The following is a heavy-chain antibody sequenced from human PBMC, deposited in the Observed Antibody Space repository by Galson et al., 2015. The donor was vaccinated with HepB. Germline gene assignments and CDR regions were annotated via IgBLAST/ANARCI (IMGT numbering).Heavy chain of an antibody. Sequence: SLRLSCAASGFTFSSYEMNWVRQAPGKGLEWVSYISSSGSTIYYADSVKGRFTISRDNAKNSLYQQMNSLRAEDTAVYYCARWDSSSSVRKDGLDPWGQGTLVTVSS. V-gene: IGHV3-48*03. CDR2: ISSSGSTI. CDR1: GFTFSSYE. CDR3: ARWDSSSSVRKDGLDP. D-gene: IGHD6-13*01. J-gene: IGHJ5*02.